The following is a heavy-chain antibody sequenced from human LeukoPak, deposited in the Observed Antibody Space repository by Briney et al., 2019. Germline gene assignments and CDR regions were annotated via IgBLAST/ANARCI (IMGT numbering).Heavy chain of an antibody. CDR3: ARDSSGYQ. J-gene: IGHJ4*02. CDR2: ISWSSGDI. CDR1: GFTFDDYA. D-gene: IGHD3-22*01. Sequence: GGSLRLSCAASGFTFDDYAMHWVRQAPGKGLEWVSGISWSSGDIGYADSVKGRFTISRDNAKNSLYLQMNSLRAEDTAVYYCARDSSGYQWGQGTLVTVSS. V-gene: IGHV3-9*01.